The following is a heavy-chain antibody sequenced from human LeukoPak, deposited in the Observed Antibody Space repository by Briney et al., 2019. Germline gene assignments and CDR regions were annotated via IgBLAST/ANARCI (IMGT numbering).Heavy chain of an antibody. CDR3: ARDLTVGATGH. Sequence: GGSLRLSCAASGCTFSSYAMHWVRQAPGKGLEWVAVISYDGSNKYYADSVKGRFTISRHNSKNTLYLQMNSLRAEDTAVYYCARDLTVGATGHWGQGTLVTVSS. J-gene: IGHJ4*02. CDR2: ISYDGSNK. V-gene: IGHV3-30-3*01. D-gene: IGHD1-26*01. CDR1: GCTFSSYA.